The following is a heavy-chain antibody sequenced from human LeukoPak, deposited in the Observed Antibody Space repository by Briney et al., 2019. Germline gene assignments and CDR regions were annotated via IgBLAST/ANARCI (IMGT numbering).Heavy chain of an antibody. D-gene: IGHD3-22*01. V-gene: IGHV7-4-1*02. Sequence: ASVKVSCKASGYTFTSYAMNWVRQAPGQGLEWMGWINTNTGNPTYAQGFTGRFVFSLDTSVSTAYLQISSLKAEDTAVYYCARDLRQPPAYYYDSSDYYGYWGQGTLVTVSS. J-gene: IGHJ4*02. CDR2: INTNTGNP. CDR1: GYTFTSYA. CDR3: ARDLRQPPAYYYDSSDYYGY.